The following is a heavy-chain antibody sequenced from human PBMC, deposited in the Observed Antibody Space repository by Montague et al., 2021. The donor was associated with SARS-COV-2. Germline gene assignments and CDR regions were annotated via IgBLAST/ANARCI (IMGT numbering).Heavy chain of an antibody. V-gene: IGHV4-34*01. CDR2: INHCGSS. CDR3: ARGQVTIFAVLIMPPAAGGIDV. Sequence: SETLSLTCAVSGGSFSDYYWTWIRHSPRQGQEWMGEINHCGSSNYNPTLKNRSTITIDKSKNQNSLKLTSVTAADTATYYCARGQVTIFAVLIMPPAAGGIDVWGQGTTVTVSS. J-gene: IGHJ3*01. D-gene: IGHD3-3*01. CDR1: GGSFSDYY.